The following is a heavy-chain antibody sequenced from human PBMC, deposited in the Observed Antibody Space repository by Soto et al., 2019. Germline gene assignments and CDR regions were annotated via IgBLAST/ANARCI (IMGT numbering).Heavy chain of an antibody. CDR3: VRDVGNFYDDNPTGQFDF. V-gene: IGHV4-4*02. CDR1: GVSIRTSHW. D-gene: IGHD3-22*01. Sequence: QVQLQESGPGLVKPSGTLALACAVSGVSIRTSHWWSWVRQPPGKGLEWIGEIHHSGSTKYNPSLKSRVTMSVDKSKDQFSLKLRSVTAADTAVYYCVRDVGNFYDDNPTGQFDFWGQGTLVTVSS. CDR2: IHHSGST. J-gene: IGHJ4*02.